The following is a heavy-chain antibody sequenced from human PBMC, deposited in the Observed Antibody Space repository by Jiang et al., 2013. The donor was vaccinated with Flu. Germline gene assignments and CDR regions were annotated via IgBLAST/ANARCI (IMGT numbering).Heavy chain of an antibody. Sequence: GLVKPSETLSLTCTVSGGSISTTGYYWGWIRQSPVKGLEWIGSLFYSGSTYYNPSLKTRVTISADASKTQFSLRLSSVSAADTALYYCGSSNYGIEYFQYWGQGTLVTVSS. CDR2: LFYSGST. CDR1: GGSISTTGYY. V-gene: IGHV4-39*01. CDR3: GSSNYGIEYFQY. J-gene: IGHJ1*01. D-gene: IGHD3-10*01.